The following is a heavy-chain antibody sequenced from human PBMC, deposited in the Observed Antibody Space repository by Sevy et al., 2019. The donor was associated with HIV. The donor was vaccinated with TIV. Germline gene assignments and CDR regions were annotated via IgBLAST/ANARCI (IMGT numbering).Heavy chain of an antibody. V-gene: IGHV1-69*06. Sequence: ASVKVSCKASGGTFSSYAISWVRQAPGQGLEWMGGIIPIFGTANYAQKFQGRVTITADKSTSTAYMELSSLRSEDTAVYYCARGNYINWFDPCGQGTLLTVSS. CDR1: GGTFSSYA. J-gene: IGHJ5*02. CDR2: IIPIFGTA. CDR3: ARGNYINWFDP. D-gene: IGHD3-10*01.